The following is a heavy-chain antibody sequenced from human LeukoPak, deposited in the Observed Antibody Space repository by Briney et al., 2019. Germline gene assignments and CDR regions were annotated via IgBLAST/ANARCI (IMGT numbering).Heavy chain of an antibody. Sequence: SETLSLTCAVSGGSISSGGYSWSWIRQPPGKGLEWIGYIYYSGSTYYNPSLKSRVTISVDTSKNQFSLKLSSVTAADTAVYYCAAWHYYDSSGYPFYWGQGTLVTVSS. D-gene: IGHD3-22*01. J-gene: IGHJ4*02. CDR1: GGSISSGGYS. V-gene: IGHV4-30-4*07. CDR3: AAWHYYDSSGYPFY. CDR2: IYYSGST.